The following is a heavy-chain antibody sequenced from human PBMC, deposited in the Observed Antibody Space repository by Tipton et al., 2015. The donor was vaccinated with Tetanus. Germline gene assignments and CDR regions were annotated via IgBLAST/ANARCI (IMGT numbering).Heavy chain of an antibody. CDR1: GYTFTSYG. Sequence: QLVQSGAEVKKPGASVKVSCKASGYTFTSYGLNWVRQAAGRGFEWVGWLNPKSGSAAYAQNFQGRLTLTRNTSISTAYMELSSLRSEDTAVYYCVRGPPPESDWNYLIDFWGQGTLVTVSS. D-gene: IGHD1-7*01. CDR2: LNPKSGSA. V-gene: IGHV1-8*01. J-gene: IGHJ4*02. CDR3: VRGPPPESDWNYLIDF.